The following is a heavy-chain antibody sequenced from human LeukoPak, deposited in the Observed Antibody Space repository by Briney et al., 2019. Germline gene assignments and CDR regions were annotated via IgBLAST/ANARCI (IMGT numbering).Heavy chain of an antibody. CDR1: GGSISSYY. D-gene: IGHD1-26*01. Sequence: SETLSLTCTVSGGSISSYYRSWIRQPAGKGLEWIGRIYTSGSTNYNASLKSRVSMSVDTSKNQFSLKLSSVTAADTAVFYCARENSGSYREFDYWGQGTPVTVSS. CDR2: IYTSGST. J-gene: IGHJ4*02. CDR3: ARENSGSYREFDY. V-gene: IGHV4-4*07.